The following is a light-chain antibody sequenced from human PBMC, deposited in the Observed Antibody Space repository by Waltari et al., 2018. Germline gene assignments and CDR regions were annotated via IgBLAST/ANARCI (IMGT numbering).Light chain of an antibody. CDR3: QYYDNSVIT. CDR2: HAS. Sequence: EIVLTQSPATLSLSPGERATLSCGASQSLSTSYFAWYQQKPGLAPRLIMYHASSRATGIPDRFSGSGAGTDFTLTISRLEPEDFAVYYCQYYDNSVITFGQGTRLEI. J-gene: IGKJ5*01. CDR1: QSLSTSY. V-gene: IGKV3D-20*01.